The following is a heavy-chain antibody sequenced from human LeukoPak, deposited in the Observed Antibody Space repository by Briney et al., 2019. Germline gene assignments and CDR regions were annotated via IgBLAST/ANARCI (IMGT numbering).Heavy chain of an antibody. CDR1: GFTFDDYT. J-gene: IGHJ4*02. D-gene: IGHD3-3*01. CDR3: AKGKSLEWLLIDY. V-gene: IGHV3-43*01. Sequence: GGSLRLSCAASGFTFDDYTMHWARQAPGKGLEWVSLISWDGGSTYYADSVKGRFTISRDNSKNSLYLQMNSLRTEDTALYYCAKGKSLEWLLIDYWGQGTLVTVSS. CDR2: ISWDGGST.